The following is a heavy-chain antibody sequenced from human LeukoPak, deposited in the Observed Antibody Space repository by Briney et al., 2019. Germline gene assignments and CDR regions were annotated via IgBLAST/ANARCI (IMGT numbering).Heavy chain of an antibody. CDR1: GFTFSSYG. Sequence: GGSLRLSCAASGFTFSSYGMHWVRQAPGKGLEWVAFIRYDGSNKYYADFVKGRFTISRDNSKNTLYLQMNSLRAEDTAVYYCAKGGYYYDSSGRGAFDIWGQGTMVTVSS. V-gene: IGHV3-30*02. CDR2: IRYDGSNK. CDR3: AKGGYYYDSSGRGAFDI. D-gene: IGHD3-22*01. J-gene: IGHJ3*02.